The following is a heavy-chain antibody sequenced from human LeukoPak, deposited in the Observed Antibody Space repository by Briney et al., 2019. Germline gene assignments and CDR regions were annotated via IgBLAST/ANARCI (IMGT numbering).Heavy chain of an antibody. CDR1: GFTFSNYA. Sequence: GGSLRLSCAASGFTFSNYAMSGLRQAPGKGLEWVSSISGSGGSTYYADSVKGRFTIPRDNSKNTLYLQMNNLRAEDTAVYYCAKDLVVGATATYFDYWGQGTLVTVSS. CDR3: AKDLVVGATATYFDY. J-gene: IGHJ4*02. CDR2: ISGSGGST. D-gene: IGHD1-26*01. V-gene: IGHV3-23*01.